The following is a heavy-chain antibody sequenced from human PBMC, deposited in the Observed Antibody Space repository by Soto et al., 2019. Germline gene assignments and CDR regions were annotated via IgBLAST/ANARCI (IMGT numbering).Heavy chain of an antibody. D-gene: IGHD3-22*01. CDR3: AREVYDSCGDYPAPSAY. J-gene: IGHJ4*02. V-gene: IGHV6-1*01. CDR1: GDSVSSNSAA. Sequence: SQTLSLTCAISGDSVSSNSAAWNWIRQSPSRGLEWLGRTYYRSKWYNDYAVSVKSRITINPDTSKNQFSLQLNSVTPEDTAVYFCAREVYDSCGDYPAPSAYWGQGTLVTGSS. CDR2: TYYRSKWYN.